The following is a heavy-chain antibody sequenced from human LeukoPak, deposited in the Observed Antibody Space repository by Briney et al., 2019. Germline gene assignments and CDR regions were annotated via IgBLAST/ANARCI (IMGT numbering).Heavy chain of an antibody. CDR3: ATEERYDSSGYY. D-gene: IGHD3-22*01. CDR2: INHSGST. Sequence: PSETLSLTCAVYGGSFSGYYWSWIRQPPGKGLEWIGEINHSGSTNYNPSLKSRVTISVDTSKNQFSLKLSSVTAADTAVYYCATEERYDSSGYYWGQGTLVTVSS. J-gene: IGHJ4*02. CDR1: GGSFSGYY. V-gene: IGHV4-34*01.